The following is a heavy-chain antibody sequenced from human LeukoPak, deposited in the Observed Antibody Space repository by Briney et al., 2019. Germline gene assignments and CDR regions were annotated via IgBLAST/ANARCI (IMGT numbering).Heavy chain of an antibody. CDR3: ARRGYHDSSGYDY. CDR2: ISGRSDDI. CDR1: GFAFSSYA. Sequence: PGGSLRLSCAASGFAFSSYAMNWVRQAPGKGLEWVSSISGRSDDIYYADSVKGRFTISGDNAKNSVFLQMNNLRVEDTGIYYCARRGYHDSSGYDYWGQGTPVTVSS. V-gene: IGHV3-21*06. D-gene: IGHD3-22*01. J-gene: IGHJ4*02.